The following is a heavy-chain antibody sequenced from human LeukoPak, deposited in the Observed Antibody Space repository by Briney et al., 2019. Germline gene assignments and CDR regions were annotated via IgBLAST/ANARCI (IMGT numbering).Heavy chain of an antibody. V-gene: IGHV1-8*03. CDR2: TNPNSGNT. CDR1: GYTFTSYD. Sequence: GASVKVSCKASGYTFTSYDINWVRRATGQGLEWMGWTNPNSGNTGYAQKFQGRVTITRNTSISTAYMELSSLRSEDTAVYYCARVTEYYDFWSGYYTEHFDYWGQGTLVTVSS. D-gene: IGHD3-3*01. J-gene: IGHJ4*02. CDR3: ARVTEYYDFWSGYYTEHFDY.